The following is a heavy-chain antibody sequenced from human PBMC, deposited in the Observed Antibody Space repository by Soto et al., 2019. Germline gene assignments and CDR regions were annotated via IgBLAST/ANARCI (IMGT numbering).Heavy chain of an antibody. CDR2: ILPMLDIT. CDR1: GGTFSTYT. V-gene: IGHV1-69*02. J-gene: IGHJ3*02. CDR3: TLGSWSAETFDI. D-gene: IGHD6-13*01. Sequence: QVQLVQSGAEVKKPGSSVKVSCKASGGTFSTYTIIWVQQAPGQGLEWIGRILPMLDITNSAQSFQGRVTITAAKSTSTAYLELSSLRSEATAVYYCTLGSWSAETFDIWGRGTMVTFSS.